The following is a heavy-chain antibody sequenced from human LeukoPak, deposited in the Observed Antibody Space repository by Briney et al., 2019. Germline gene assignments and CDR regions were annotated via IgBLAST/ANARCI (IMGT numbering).Heavy chain of an antibody. D-gene: IGHD3-9*01. CDR1: GYSISSGYH. Sequence: SETLSLTCTVSGYSISSGYHWGWIRQPPGKGLEWIATIHHSRSTYYNPSLKSRVTISVDTSKNQFSLKLSSVTAADTAVYYCARNDWTTDYWGQGTLVTGSS. J-gene: IGHJ4*02. CDR2: IHHSRST. CDR3: ARNDWTTDY. V-gene: IGHV4-38-2*02.